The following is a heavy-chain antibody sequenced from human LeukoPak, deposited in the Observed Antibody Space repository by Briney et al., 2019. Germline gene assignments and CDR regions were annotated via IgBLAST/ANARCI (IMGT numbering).Heavy chain of an antibody. V-gene: IGHV3-23*01. Sequence: GGSLRLPCAASGFTFSSCAMSWVRQAPGRGLEWVSSIGSSAYNTYYADSVKGRFTISRDNSDNTLYLQMSSLRAEDTAVYYCVKDRGGYCSSTSCSLYFDSWGQGILVTVSS. CDR1: GFTFSSCA. D-gene: IGHD2-2*01. J-gene: IGHJ4*02. CDR2: IGSSAYNT. CDR3: VKDRGGYCSSTSCSLYFDS.